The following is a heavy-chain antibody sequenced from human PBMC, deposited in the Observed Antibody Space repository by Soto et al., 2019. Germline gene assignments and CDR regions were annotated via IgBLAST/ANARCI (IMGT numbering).Heavy chain of an antibody. CDR2: IYHSGST. CDR3: ARDGAYYLGGSYYFDY. CDR1: GGSISSSNW. V-gene: IGHV4-4*02. Sequence: QVQLQESGPGLVKPSGTLSLTCAVSGGSISSSNWWSWVRQPPGKGLEWIGEIYHSGSTNYNPSLKGRVTISVDKSKNQFSLKLSSVTAADTAVYYCARDGAYYLGGSYYFDYWGQGTLVTVSS. J-gene: IGHJ4*02. D-gene: IGHD1-26*01.